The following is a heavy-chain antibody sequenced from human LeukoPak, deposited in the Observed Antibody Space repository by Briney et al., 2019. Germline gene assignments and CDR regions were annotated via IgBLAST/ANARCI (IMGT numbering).Heavy chain of an antibody. J-gene: IGHJ3*02. CDR3: ARNRIGYCSSTSCRRNAFDI. Sequence: ASVKVSCKASGYTFTSYGISWVRQALGQGLEWMGWISAYNGNTNYAQKLQGRVTMTTDTSTSTAYMELRSLRSDDTAVYYCARNRIGYCSSTSCRRNAFDIWGQGTMVTVSS. D-gene: IGHD2-2*01. V-gene: IGHV1-18*01. CDR1: GYTFTSYG. CDR2: ISAYNGNT.